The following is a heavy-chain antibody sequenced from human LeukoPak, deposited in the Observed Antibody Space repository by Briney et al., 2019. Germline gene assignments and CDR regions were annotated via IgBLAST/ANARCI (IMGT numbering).Heavy chain of an antibody. J-gene: IGHJ4*02. CDR1: DGSTSSYY. CDR2: INHSGST. CDR3: ARVGYDSSGYGD. Sequence: SETLSLTCTVSDGSTSSYYWSWIRQPPGKGLEWIGEINHSGSTNYNPSLKSRVTISVDTSKNQFSLKLSSVTAADTAVYYCARVGYDSSGYGDWGQGTLVTVSS. V-gene: IGHV4-34*01. D-gene: IGHD3-22*01.